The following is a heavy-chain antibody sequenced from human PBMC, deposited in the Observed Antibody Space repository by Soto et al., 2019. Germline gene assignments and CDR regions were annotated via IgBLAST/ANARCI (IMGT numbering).Heavy chain of an antibody. CDR2: IYYSGST. D-gene: IGHD6-13*01. J-gene: IGHJ6*03. V-gene: IGHV4-59*01. CDR3: AREFSSSWTYYYMDV. Sequence: PSETLSLTCTVSGGSISSYYWSWIRQPPGKGLEWIGYIYYSGSTNYNPSLKSRVTISVDTSKNQFSLKLSSVTAADTAVYYCAREFSSSWTYYYMDVWGKGTTVTGSS. CDR1: GGSISSYY.